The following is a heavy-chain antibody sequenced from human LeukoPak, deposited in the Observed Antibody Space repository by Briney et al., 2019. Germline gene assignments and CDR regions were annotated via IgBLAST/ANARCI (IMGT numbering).Heavy chain of an antibody. Sequence: GTSLRLSCAASGFTFSSYSMNWVRQAPGKGLEWVSYISSSTSTIYYADSVKGRFTISRDNAKNSLYLQMNSLRAEDTAVYYCARDWSSVDYWGQGTLVTVSS. CDR1: GFTFSSYS. J-gene: IGHJ4*02. D-gene: IGHD2-2*01. CDR3: ARDWSSVDY. V-gene: IGHV3-48*01. CDR2: ISSSTSTI.